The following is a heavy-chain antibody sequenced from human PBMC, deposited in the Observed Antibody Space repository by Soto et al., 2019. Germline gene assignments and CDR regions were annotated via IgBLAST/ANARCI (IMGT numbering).Heavy chain of an antibody. Sequence: SETLSLTCTVSGGSVSSNSYSWGWIRQSPGKGLEWIGTIYSSENTYYNPSLVSRVTISVDTSMNEFSLRLSSVTAADTAVYYCARHWLELPRYDSSVSASGFDPWGQGTLVTVSS. V-gene: IGHV4-39*01. CDR1: GGSVSSNSYS. CDR3: ARHWLELPRYDSSVSASGFDP. D-gene: IGHD3-22*01. CDR2: IYSSENT. J-gene: IGHJ5*02.